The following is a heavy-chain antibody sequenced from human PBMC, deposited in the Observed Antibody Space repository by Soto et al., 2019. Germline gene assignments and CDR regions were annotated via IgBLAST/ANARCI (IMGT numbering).Heavy chain of an antibody. J-gene: IGHJ5*02. CDR1: GASFSGYY. Sequence: SETLSLTCAFYGASFSGYYWSWIRPPPEKGLEWIGEINHSGSTNYNPSLKSRVTIAVDTSKNQFSLKLSSVTAADTAVYYCGRGDGVVRGVIITNWFDPWGQGTLVTVSS. D-gene: IGHD3-10*01. CDR3: GRGDGVVRGVIITNWFDP. CDR2: INHSGST. V-gene: IGHV4-34*01.